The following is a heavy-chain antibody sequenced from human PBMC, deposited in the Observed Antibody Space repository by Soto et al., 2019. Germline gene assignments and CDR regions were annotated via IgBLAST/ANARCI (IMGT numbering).Heavy chain of an antibody. V-gene: IGHV3-48*02. Sequence: EVQLVESGGGLVQPGGSLRLSCAASGFTFSSYSMNWVRQAPGKGLEWVSYISSSSSTIYYADSVKGRFTISRDNAKNSLYLQMNSLRDEDTAVYYCAREYSYGPNTYYFDYWGQGTLVTVSS. J-gene: IGHJ4*02. CDR2: ISSSSSTI. CDR3: AREYSYGPNTYYFDY. CDR1: GFTFSSYS. D-gene: IGHD5-18*01.